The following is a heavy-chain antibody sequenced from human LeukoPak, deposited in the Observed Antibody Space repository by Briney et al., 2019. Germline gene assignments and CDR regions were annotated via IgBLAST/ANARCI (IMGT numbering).Heavy chain of an antibody. CDR3: ARENLVGATGDY. D-gene: IGHD1-26*01. Sequence: ASVKVSCKASGYTFTSYYMHWVRQAPGQGLEWMGIINPSGGSTSYAQKFQGRVTMTRDTSISTAYMELSRLRSDDTAVYYCARENLVGATGDYWGQGTLVTVSS. CDR1: GYTFTSYY. J-gene: IGHJ4*02. V-gene: IGHV1-46*01. CDR2: INPSGGST.